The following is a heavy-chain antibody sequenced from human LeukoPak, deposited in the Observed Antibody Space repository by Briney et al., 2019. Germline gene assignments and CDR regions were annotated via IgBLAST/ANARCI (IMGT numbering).Heavy chain of an antibody. CDR1: GFTFSSYS. CDR2: ISSSSSYI. J-gene: IGHJ4*02. CDR3: ALTNYYDSSGYPNFDY. Sequence: GGSLRLSCAAPGFTFSSYSMNWVRQAPGKGLEWVSSISSSSSYIYYADSVKGRFTISRDNAKNSLYLQMNSLRAEDTAVYYCALTNYYDSSGYPNFDYWGQGTLVTVSS. V-gene: IGHV3-21*01. D-gene: IGHD3-22*01.